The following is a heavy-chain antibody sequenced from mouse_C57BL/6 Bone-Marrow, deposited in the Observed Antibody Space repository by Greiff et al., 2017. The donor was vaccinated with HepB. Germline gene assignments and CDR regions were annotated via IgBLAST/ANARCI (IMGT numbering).Heavy chain of an antibody. CDR1: GFTFSSYG. CDR2: ISSGGSYT. D-gene: IGHD2-2*01. CDR3: ARQGLLWLRRGFDY. J-gene: IGHJ2*01. V-gene: IGHV5-6*01. Sequence: EVHLVESGGDLVKPGGSLKLSCAASGFTFSSYGMSWVRQTPDKRLEWVATISSGGSYTYYPDSVKGRFTISRDNAKNTLYLQMSSLKSEDTAMYYCARQGLLWLRRGFDYWGQGTTLTVSS.